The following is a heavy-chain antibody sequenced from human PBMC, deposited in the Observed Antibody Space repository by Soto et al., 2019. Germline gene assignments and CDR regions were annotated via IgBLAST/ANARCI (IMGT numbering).Heavy chain of an antibody. J-gene: IGHJ4*02. Sequence: PGGSLRLSCAASGFTVSSNYMSWVRQAPGKGLEWVSVIYSGGSTYYADSVKGGFTISRDNSKNTLYLQMNSLRAEDTAVYYCARDQRDGDYFDYWGQGTLVTVS. D-gene: IGHD3-10*01. CDR1: GFTVSSNY. CDR2: IYSGGST. V-gene: IGHV3-66*01. CDR3: ARDQRDGDYFDY.